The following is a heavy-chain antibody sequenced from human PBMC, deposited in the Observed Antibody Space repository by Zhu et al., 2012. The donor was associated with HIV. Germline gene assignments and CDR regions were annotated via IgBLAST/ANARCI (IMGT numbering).Heavy chain of an antibody. CDR3: AREGGVDYYGSGDYFDY. CDR2: IYTSGST. V-gene: IGHV4-4*09. CDR1: GGSISSYY. D-gene: IGHD3-10*01. Sequence: QVQLQESGPGLVKPSETLSLTCTVSGGSISSYYWSWIRQPPGKGLEWIGYIYTSGSTNYNPSLKSRVTISVDTSKNQFSLKQSSVTAADTAVYYCAREGGVDYYGSGDYFDYWGQGTLVTVSS. J-gene: IGHJ4*02.